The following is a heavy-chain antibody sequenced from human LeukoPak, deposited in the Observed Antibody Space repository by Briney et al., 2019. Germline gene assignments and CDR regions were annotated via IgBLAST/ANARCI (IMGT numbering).Heavy chain of an antibody. V-gene: IGHV3-30*02. Sequence: GGSLRLSCAASGFTFSSYAMHWVRQAPGKGLEGVAFIHYDGSNNYYEDSVKGRFTISRDNSKNPLYLQMNTLRADDTAVYYCAKDHGSSDWYYFDYWGQGTLVTVSS. CDR2: IHYDGSNN. J-gene: IGHJ4*02. D-gene: IGHD6-13*01. CDR3: AKDHGSSDWYYFDY. CDR1: GFTFSSYA.